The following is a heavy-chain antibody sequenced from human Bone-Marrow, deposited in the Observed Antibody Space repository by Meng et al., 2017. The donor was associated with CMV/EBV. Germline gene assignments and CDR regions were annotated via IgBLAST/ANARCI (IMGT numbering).Heavy chain of an antibody. D-gene: IGHD6-19*01. V-gene: IGHV1-69*05. CDR1: GGTFSSYA. CDR2: IIPSFGTA. Sequence: SVKVSCKASGGTFSSYAISWVRQAPGQGLEWMGGIIPSFGTANYAQKFQGRVTITTDESTSTAYMELSSLRSEDTAVYYCARVGGEWLGLRPYFQHWGQGTLVTVSS. J-gene: IGHJ1*01. CDR3: ARVGGEWLGLRPYFQH.